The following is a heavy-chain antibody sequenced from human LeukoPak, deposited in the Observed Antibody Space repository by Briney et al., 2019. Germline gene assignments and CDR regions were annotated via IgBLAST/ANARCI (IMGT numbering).Heavy chain of an antibody. Sequence: SETLSLTCTVSGGSVSTYYWSWIRQSPGKGLEWIGNIYYSGNTNYNPSLKSRVTMSVDTSKNQFSLTLTSVTATDRAIYHCARGEGFGRFGYWGQGTLVTVSS. V-gene: IGHV4-59*02. CDR3: ARGEGFGRFGY. CDR2: IYYSGNT. J-gene: IGHJ4*02. CDR1: GGSVSTYY. D-gene: IGHD3-10*01.